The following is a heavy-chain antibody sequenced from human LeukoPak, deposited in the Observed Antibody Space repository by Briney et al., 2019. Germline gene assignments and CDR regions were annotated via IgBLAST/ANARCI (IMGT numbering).Heavy chain of an antibody. Sequence: GESLKISCKGSGYRFTSYWIGWVRQMPGKGLEWMGIINPGDSDTRYSPSFQGQVTISADKSIGTTYLQWSSLKASDSAIYYCARQGSTVTMDYWGQGTLVTVSS. V-gene: IGHV5-51*01. CDR2: INPGDSDT. CDR1: GYRFTSYW. D-gene: IGHD4-17*01. CDR3: ARQGSTVTMDY. J-gene: IGHJ4*02.